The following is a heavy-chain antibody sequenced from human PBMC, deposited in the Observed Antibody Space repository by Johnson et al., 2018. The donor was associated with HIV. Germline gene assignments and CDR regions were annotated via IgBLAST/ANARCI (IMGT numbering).Heavy chain of an antibody. CDR2: VYSGGST. Sequence: EVQLEESGGGLVKPGGSLRLSCAVSGFTVSSNYMSWVRQAPGKGLEWVSTVYSGGSTYYADSVKGRFTISRDNAENSLYLQMNSLRAEDTAVYYCARDGGVAAAVGVVAFDIWGQGTMVTVSS. D-gene: IGHD6-13*01. V-gene: IGHV3-66*01. J-gene: IGHJ3*02. CDR1: GFTVSSNY. CDR3: ARDGGVAAAVGVVAFDI.